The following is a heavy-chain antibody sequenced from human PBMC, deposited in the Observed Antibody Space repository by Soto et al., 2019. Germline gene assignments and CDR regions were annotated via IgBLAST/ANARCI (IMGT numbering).Heavy chain of an antibody. CDR1: GFTFSSYA. CDR2: ISYDASNK. J-gene: IGHJ4*02. D-gene: IGHD3-22*01. CDR3: ARVMYYYDSSGYPY. Sequence: PGGSLRLSCAASGFTFSSYAIHWVRQAPGKGLEWVALISYDASNKYYADSVKGRFTISRDNAKNSLYLQMNSLRAEDTAVYYCARVMYYYDSSGYPYWGQGTLVTVSS. V-gene: IGHV3-30-3*01.